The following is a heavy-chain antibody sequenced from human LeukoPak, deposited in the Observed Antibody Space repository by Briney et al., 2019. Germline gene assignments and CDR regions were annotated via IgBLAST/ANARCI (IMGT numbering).Heavy chain of an antibody. Sequence: PGGSLRLSCAASGFTFSSYAMSWVRQAPGKGLEWVSAISGSGGSTYYADSVKGRFTISRDNSKNTLYLQMNSLRAEDTALYYCAKVFIWFGELSHFDYWGQGTLVTVSS. CDR2: ISGSGGST. CDR3: AKVFIWFGELSHFDY. J-gene: IGHJ4*02. D-gene: IGHD3-10*01. V-gene: IGHV3-23*01. CDR1: GFTFSSYA.